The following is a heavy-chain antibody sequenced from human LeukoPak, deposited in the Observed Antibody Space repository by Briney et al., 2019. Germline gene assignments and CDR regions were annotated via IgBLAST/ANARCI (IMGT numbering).Heavy chain of an antibody. D-gene: IGHD1-1*01. CDR3: ARDGRTTGTTSGYFDY. CDR1: GFTFSSHS. J-gene: IGHJ4*02. Sequence: PGGSLRLSCAASGFTFSSHSLNWVRQAPGKGLEWVSSISSSSSDIYYAVSVKGRFTITRDNAKNSLYLQMNSLRAEDTAVYFCARDGRTTGTTSGYFDYWGQGTLVTVSS. CDR2: ISSSSSDI. V-gene: IGHV3-21*01.